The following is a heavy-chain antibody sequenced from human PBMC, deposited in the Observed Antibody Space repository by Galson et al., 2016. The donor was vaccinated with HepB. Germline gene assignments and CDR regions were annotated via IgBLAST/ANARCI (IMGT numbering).Heavy chain of an antibody. CDR3: ARDGATGSKLDI. CDR1: GYPISGGYY. J-gene: IGHJ3*02. Sequence: SETLSLTCTVSGYPISGGYYWSWIRQPPGKGLQWIGSIYHSGATYYSPSLKSKVTMSVDTSNNQFSLNLRSATGADTAVYYCARDGATGSKLDIWGQGTMVTVSS. D-gene: IGHD1-26*01. CDR2: IYHSGAT. V-gene: IGHV4-38-2*02.